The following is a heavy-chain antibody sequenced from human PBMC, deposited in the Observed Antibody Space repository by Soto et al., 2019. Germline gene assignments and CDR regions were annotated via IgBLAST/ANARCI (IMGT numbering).Heavy chain of an antibody. J-gene: IGHJ6*03. D-gene: IGHD1-1*01. CDR1: GFTFSSYW. CDR3: ARVLPDDWNYPYYMDV. Sequence: GGSLRLSCAASGFTFSSYWMSWVRQAPGKGLEWVANIKQDGSGKYYVDSVKGRFTISRDNAKNSLYLQMNSLRAEDTAVYYCARVLPDDWNYPYYMDVWGKGTTVTVSS. V-gene: IGHV3-7*01. CDR2: IKQDGSGK.